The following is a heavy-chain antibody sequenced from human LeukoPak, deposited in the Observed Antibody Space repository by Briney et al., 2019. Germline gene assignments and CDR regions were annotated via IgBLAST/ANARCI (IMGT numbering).Heavy chain of an antibody. D-gene: IGHD3-3*01. J-gene: IGHJ4*02. CDR3: ASYPSFGVVINYFDY. V-gene: IGHV1-69*04. CDR2: IIPILGIA. CDR1: GGTFSSYA. Sequence: SVKVSCKASGGTFSSYAISWVRQAPGQGLEWMGRIIPILGIANYAQKFQGRVTITADKSTSTAYMELSSLRSEDTAVYYCASYPSFGVVINYFDYWGQGTLVTVSS.